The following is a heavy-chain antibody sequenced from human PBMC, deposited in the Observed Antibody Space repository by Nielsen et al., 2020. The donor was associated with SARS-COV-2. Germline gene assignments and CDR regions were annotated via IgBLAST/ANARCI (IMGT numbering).Heavy chain of an antibody. CDR1: GYTFSTYG. V-gene: IGHV1-18*01. Sequence: ASVNVSCKASGYTFSTYGISWVRQAPGQGLEWMGWISAYNGDTNYAQNFEGRVTMTTDTSTSTAYMELRSLTSDDTAVYYCARQLQDDLIMVYAFDYWGQGSLVTVSS. J-gene: IGHJ4*02. CDR2: ISAYNGDT. D-gene: IGHD2-8*01. CDR3: ARQLQDDLIMVYAFDY.